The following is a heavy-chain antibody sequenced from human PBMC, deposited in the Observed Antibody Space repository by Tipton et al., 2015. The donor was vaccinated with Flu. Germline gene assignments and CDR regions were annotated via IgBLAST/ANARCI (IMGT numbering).Heavy chain of an antibody. CDR1: GGSISSYY. D-gene: IGHD4-17*01. CDR3: ARDSYGDYEGFDY. J-gene: IGHJ4*02. Sequence: TLSLTFTVSGGSISSYYWSWIRQPPGKGLEWIGYIYYSGSTNYNPSLKSRVTISVDTSKNQFSLKLSSATAADTAVYYCARDSYGDYEGFDYWGQGTLVTVSS. CDR2: IYYSGST. V-gene: IGHV4-59*01.